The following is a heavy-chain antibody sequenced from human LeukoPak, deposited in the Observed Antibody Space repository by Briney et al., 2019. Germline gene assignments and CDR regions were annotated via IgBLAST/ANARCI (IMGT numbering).Heavy chain of an antibody. D-gene: IGHD1-26*01. Sequence: SETLSLTCTVSGYSISSGYFWGWIRQPPGKGLEWIGSFYHSGITYYNPSLKSRVTISVEMSKNQFSLKLSSVTAADTAVYYCASSPGATDYFDYWGQGTLVTVSS. CDR1: GYSISSGYF. V-gene: IGHV4-38-2*02. CDR3: ASSPGATDYFDY. J-gene: IGHJ4*02. CDR2: FYHSGIT.